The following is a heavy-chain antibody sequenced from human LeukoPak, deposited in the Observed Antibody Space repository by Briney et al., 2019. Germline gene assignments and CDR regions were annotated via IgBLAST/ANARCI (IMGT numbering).Heavy chain of an antibody. Sequence: GGSLRLSCAASGFTFSSYGMHWVRQAPGKGLAWGAVISYDGSNKYYADSVKGRFTISRDNSKNTLYLQMNSLRAEDTAVYYCAKDHYDSSGYYPRYYFDYWGQGTLVTVSS. J-gene: IGHJ4*02. CDR2: ISYDGSNK. CDR3: AKDHYDSSGYYPRYYFDY. V-gene: IGHV3-30*18. D-gene: IGHD3-22*01. CDR1: GFTFSSYG.